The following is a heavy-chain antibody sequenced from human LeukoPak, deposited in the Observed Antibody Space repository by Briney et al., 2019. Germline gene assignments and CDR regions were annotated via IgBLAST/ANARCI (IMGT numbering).Heavy chain of an antibody. CDR1: GGSFSGYY. CDR3: ARAKYYDYVWGSYRYRGEFDY. J-gene: IGHJ4*02. Sequence: SEILSLTCAVYGGSFSGYYWSWIRQPPGKGLEWIGEINHSGSTNYNPSLKSRVTISVDTSKNQFSLKLSSVTAADTAVYYCARAKYYDYVWGSYRYRGEFDYWGQGTLVTVSS. D-gene: IGHD3-16*02. CDR2: INHSGST. V-gene: IGHV4-34*01.